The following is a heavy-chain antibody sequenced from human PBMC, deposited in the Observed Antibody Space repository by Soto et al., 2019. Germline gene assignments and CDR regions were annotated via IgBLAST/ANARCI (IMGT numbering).Heavy chain of an antibody. Sequence: PGGSLRLSCAASGFTFSSYSMSWVRQAPGKGLEWVSAISGSGGSTYYADSVKGRFTISRDNSKNTLYLQMNSLRAEDTAVYYCAKTPEPYLLEWLLYWDYWGQGTLVTVSS. D-gene: IGHD3-3*01. CDR2: ISGSGGST. CDR1: GFTFSSYS. J-gene: IGHJ4*02. CDR3: AKTPEPYLLEWLLYWDY. V-gene: IGHV3-23*01.